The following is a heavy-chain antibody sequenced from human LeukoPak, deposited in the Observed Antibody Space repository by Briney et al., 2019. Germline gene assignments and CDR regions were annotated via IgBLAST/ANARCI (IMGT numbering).Heavy chain of an antibody. CDR2: ISSSGSTI. V-gene: IGHV3-48*03. D-gene: IGHD3-10*01. CDR1: GFTFSSYE. Sequence: GGSLRLSCAVSGFTFSSYEMNWVRQAPGKGLEWVSYISSSGSTIYYADSVKGRFTISRDISKSTLYLQMNSLRAADTAVYYCARDGGVRGPDYYYYMDVWGKGTTVTISS. CDR3: ARDGGVRGPDYYYYMDV. J-gene: IGHJ6*03.